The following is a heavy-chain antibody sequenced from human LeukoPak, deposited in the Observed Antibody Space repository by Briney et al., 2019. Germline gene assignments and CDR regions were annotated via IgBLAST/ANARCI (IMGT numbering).Heavy chain of an antibody. CDR3: TTDYSRGQALNWFDP. CDR2: IKRKTDGRTT. CDR1: GLTLCNAW. Sequence: GGSLRLSCAASGLTLCNAWMSWVRHAPGKGREWVGRIKRKTDGRTTKYAAAVKGRFTISRDNSKNTLYLQMNSLKTEDTAVYYCTTDYSRGQALNWFDPCGQGTLITASS. J-gene: IGHJ5*01. D-gene: IGHD6-19*01. V-gene: IGHV3-15*01.